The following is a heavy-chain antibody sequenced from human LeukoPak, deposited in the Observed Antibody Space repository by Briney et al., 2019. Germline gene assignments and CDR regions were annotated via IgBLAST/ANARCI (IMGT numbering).Heavy chain of an antibody. CDR3: ARDPGYGLGVDYGDY. J-gene: IGHJ4*02. D-gene: IGHD3-10*01. CDR2: IHRGGNT. Sequence: GGSLRLSCAASGFTVSGNYMSWVRQAPGRGLEWLSVIHRGGNTYYADSVKGRFTISRDSSKDTVFLQMDSLRAEDTAVYYCARDPGYGLGVDYGDYWGQGTLVTVSS. CDR1: GFTVSGNY. V-gene: IGHV3-66*01.